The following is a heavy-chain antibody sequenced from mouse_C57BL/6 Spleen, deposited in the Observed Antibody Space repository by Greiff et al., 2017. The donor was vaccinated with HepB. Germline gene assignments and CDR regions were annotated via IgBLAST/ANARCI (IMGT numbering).Heavy chain of an antibody. CDR3: ARRGILITTVVVDY. Sequence: VQLQQSGAELARPGASVRLSCKASGYTFTSYGISWVKQRTGQGLEWIGEIYPRSGNTYYNEKFKGKATLTADKSSSTAYMELRSLTSEDSAVYFCARRGILITTVVVDYWGQGTTLTVSS. CDR2: IYPRSGNT. D-gene: IGHD1-1*01. J-gene: IGHJ2*01. V-gene: IGHV1-81*01. CDR1: GYTFTSYG.